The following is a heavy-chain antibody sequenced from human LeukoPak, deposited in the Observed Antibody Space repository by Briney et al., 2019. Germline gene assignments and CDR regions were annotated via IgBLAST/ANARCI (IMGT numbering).Heavy chain of an antibody. Sequence: SETLSLTCTVSGGSINSGWNYWAWIRQPPGKGLEWIGSVYFTGSTDFNPSLKSRVTISIDTSKNHFSLRLSSVTAADTAVYYCASNTGTVSDYWGQGALVTVSS. CDR1: GGSINSGWNY. V-gene: IGHV4-39*07. J-gene: IGHJ4*02. D-gene: IGHD7-27*01. CDR3: ASNTGTVSDY. CDR2: VYFTGST.